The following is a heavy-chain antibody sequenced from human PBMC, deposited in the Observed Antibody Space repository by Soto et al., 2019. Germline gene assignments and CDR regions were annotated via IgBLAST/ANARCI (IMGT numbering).Heavy chain of an antibody. CDR3: GRAPGGSVMVEY. V-gene: IGHV3-23*01. D-gene: IGHD2-2*01. Sequence: GGSLRLSCSASGFTFSSYSMSWVRHAPWKGLEWVSAISGSGGSTYYADSVKGRFTISRDNSKNTLYLQMNSLRAEDTAVYYCGRAPGGSVMVEYWGQGTLGTVPA. CDR2: ISGSGGST. CDR1: GFTFSSYS. J-gene: IGHJ4*02.